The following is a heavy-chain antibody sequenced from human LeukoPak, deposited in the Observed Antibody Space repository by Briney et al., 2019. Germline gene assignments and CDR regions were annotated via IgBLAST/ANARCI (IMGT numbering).Heavy chain of an antibody. J-gene: IGHJ4*02. CDR1: GYTFTSYG. CDR2: ISAYNGNT. Sequence: GASVRVSCKASGYTFTSYGISWVRQAPGQGLEWMGWISAYNGNTNYAQKLQGRVTMTTDTSTSTAYMELRSLRSDDTAVYYCARTAVAGTWDGFGYWGQGTLVTVSS. D-gene: IGHD6-19*01. CDR3: ARTAVAGTWDGFGY. V-gene: IGHV1-18*04.